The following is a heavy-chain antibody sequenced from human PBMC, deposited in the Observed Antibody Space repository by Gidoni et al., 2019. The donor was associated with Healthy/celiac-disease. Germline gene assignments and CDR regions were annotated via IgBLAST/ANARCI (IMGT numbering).Heavy chain of an antibody. CDR2: MSSSSSTI. V-gene: IGHV3-48*01. CDR3: ARDKVQLDTRGRASGLFDY. J-gene: IGHJ4*02. D-gene: IGHD1-1*01. Sequence: EVQLVESGGGLVQPGGSLRLSLAASGFTFSSYGMNWVRQAPGKGTEWVSYMSSSSSTIYYADSVKGRFTIYRDNAKNSLYLQMNSLRAEDTAVYYCARDKVQLDTRGRASGLFDYWGQGTLVTVSS. CDR1: GFTFSSYG.